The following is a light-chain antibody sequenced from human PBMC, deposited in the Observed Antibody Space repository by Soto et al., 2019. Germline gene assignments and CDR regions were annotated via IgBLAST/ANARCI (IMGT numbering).Light chain of an antibody. J-gene: IGLJ3*02. CDR1: SSNIGSNA. CDR2: SDN. V-gene: IGLV1-44*01. Sequence: QSVLTQPPSASGTPGQRVTISCSGSSSNIGSNAVNWYQQLPGTAPKLFIYSDNQRPSGVPDRVSGSKSATYASLPISGLQSDDEADYFCSVWDESMNGQVFGGGTKLTVL. CDR3: SVWDESMNGQV.